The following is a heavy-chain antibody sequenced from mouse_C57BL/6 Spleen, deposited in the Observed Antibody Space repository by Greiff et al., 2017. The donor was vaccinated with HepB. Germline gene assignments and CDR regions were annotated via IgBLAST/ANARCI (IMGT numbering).Heavy chain of an antibody. D-gene: IGHD2-2*01. V-gene: IGHV10-1*01. CDR3: VREEWLRGYFDV. CDR1: GFSFNTYA. Sequence: EADGGLVQPKGSLKLSCAASGFSFNTYAMNWVRQAPGKGLEWVARIRSKSNNYATYYADSVKDRFTISRDDSESMLYLQMNNLKTEDTAMYYCVREEWLRGYFDVWGTGTTVTVSS. J-gene: IGHJ1*03. CDR2: IRSKSNNYAT.